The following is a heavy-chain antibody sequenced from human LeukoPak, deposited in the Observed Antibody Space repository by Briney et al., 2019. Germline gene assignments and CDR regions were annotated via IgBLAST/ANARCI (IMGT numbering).Heavy chain of an antibody. CDR3: ARARRYYGPYLDY. V-gene: IGHV4-59*01. D-gene: IGHD3-10*01. CDR2: IYYSGST. Sequence: SETLSLTCTVSGGSISSYYWSWIRQPPGKGLEWIGYIYYSGSTDYNPSLKSRVTISVDTSKNQFSLKLSSVTAADTAVYYCARARRYYGPYLDYWGQGTLVTVSS. J-gene: IGHJ4*02. CDR1: GGSISSYY.